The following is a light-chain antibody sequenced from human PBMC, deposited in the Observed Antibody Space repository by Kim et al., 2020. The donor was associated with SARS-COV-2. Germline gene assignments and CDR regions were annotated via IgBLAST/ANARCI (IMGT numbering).Light chain of an antibody. CDR2: DVS. CDR3: SSYTRSTTVV. CDR1: SSDVGGYNY. V-gene: IGLV2-14*04. J-gene: IGLJ2*01. Sequence: GQSITRSCTGTSSDVGGYNYVSWYHQHPGKAPKLIIYDVSRRPSGVSNRFSGSKYGNTASLTISGLQAEDEADYYCSSYTRSTTVVFGGGTKLTVL.